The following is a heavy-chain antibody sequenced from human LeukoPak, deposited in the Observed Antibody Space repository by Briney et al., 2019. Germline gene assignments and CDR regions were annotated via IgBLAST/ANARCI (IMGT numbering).Heavy chain of an antibody. D-gene: IGHD5-18*01. J-gene: IGHJ5*02. Sequence: SQTLSLTCTVSGGSISSGGYYWSWIRQHPGKGLEWIGYIYYSGSTYYNPSLKSRVTISVDTSKNQFSLKLSSVTAADTAVYYCARLVDTAMGNWFDPWGQGTLVTVSS. V-gene: IGHV4-31*03. CDR2: IYYSGST. CDR1: GGSISSGGYY. CDR3: ARLVDTAMGNWFDP.